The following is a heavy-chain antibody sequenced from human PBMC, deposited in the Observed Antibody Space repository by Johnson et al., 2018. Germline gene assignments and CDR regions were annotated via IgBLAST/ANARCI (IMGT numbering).Heavy chain of an antibody. D-gene: IGHD2-2*01. J-gene: IGHJ6*03. V-gene: IGHV4-4*02. Sequence: QVQLQESGPGLVKPSGTLSLTCGVSGDSISSNRWWTWVRQPPGKGLEWIGKIYHSGSTDYNPSLKSRATLSVNKSKNEYPLKLSSVTATDTAVYYCVGEGRHCFATSCYLDAYFMDVWGKGTTVTVSS. CDR2: IYHSGST. CDR3: VGEGRHCFATSCYLDAYFMDV. CDR1: GDSISSNRW.